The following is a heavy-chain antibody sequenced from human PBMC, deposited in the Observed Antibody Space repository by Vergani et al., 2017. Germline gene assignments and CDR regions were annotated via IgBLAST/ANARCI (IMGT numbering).Heavy chain of an antibody. CDR3: AREVAVAGRHFDY. Sequence: QVQLQESGPGLVKSSETLSLTCSVSFDSIRNLYCNWIRQPPGKGLEWIGYIYYSGSTNYNPSLKSRVTISVDTSKNQFSLKLSSVTAADTAVYYCAREVAVAGRHFDYWGQGTLVTVSS. D-gene: IGHD6-19*01. J-gene: IGHJ4*02. CDR2: IYYSGST. CDR1: FDSIRNLY. V-gene: IGHV4-59*11.